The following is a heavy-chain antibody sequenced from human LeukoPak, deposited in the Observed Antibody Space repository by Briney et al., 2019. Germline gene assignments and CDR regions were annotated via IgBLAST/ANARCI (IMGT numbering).Heavy chain of an antibody. V-gene: IGHV3-53*01. CDR2: IYSGGNT. J-gene: IGHJ4*02. Sequence: GGSLRLSCAASGFSVSNTYMSWVRQAPGNGLEWFSIIYSGGNTYYADSVKGRFTISRDNSKNTLYLQMNRLRPEDTAVYYCARGTVTAPDYWGQGTLVTVSS. D-gene: IGHD2-21*02. CDR1: GFSVSNTY. CDR3: ARGTVTAPDY.